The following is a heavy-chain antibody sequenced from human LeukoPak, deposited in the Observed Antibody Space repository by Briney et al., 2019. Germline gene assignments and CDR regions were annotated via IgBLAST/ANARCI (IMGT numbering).Heavy chain of an antibody. J-gene: IGHJ4*02. CDR2: IKSKTDGGTS. Sequence: GGSLRLSCVASGFTFTNAWMSWVRQAPGKGLEWVGHIKSKTDGGTSDYAAPVKVRFIISRDDSKHTLYLQMNSLKTDDTAVYYCTKYDTSVNFDYGGQGTLVSVSS. CDR3: TKYDTSVNFDY. D-gene: IGHD3-22*01. V-gene: IGHV3-15*01. CDR1: GFTFTNAW.